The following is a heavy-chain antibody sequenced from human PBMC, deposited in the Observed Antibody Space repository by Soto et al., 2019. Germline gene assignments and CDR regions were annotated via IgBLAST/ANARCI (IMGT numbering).Heavy chain of an antibody. D-gene: IGHD5-18*01. Sequence: GGSLRLSCAASGFTFSSYGMHWVRQAPGKGLEWVAVIWYDGSNKYYADSVKGRFTISRDNSKNTLYLQMNSLRAEDTAVYYCARGRVGGDTAMVTAYYYGMDVWGQGTTVTVSS. CDR3: ARGRVGGDTAMVTAYYYGMDV. V-gene: IGHV3-33*01. CDR2: IWYDGSNK. J-gene: IGHJ6*02. CDR1: GFTFSSYG.